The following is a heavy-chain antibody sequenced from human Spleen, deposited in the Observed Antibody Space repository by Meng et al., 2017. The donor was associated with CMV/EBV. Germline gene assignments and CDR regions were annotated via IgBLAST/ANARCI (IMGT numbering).Heavy chain of an antibody. CDR1: GFTFSDYY. D-gene: IGHD5-24*01. CDR2: ISDGGSTI. CDR3: AREVMATGGTSSVDY. V-gene: IGHV3-11*04. Sequence: GESLKISCAASGFTFSDYYMSWIRQAPEKGLERVSYISDGGSTIYYADSVKGRFTISRDNAKNSLYLQMNSLRAEDTAVYYCAREVMATGGTSSVDYWGQGTLVTVSS. J-gene: IGHJ4*02.